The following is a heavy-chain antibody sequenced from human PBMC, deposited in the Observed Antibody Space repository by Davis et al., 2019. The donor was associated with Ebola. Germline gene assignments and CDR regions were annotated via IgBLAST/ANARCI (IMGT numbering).Heavy chain of an antibody. V-gene: IGHV4-31*03. Sequence: PSETLSLTCTVSGGSISSGGYYWSWIRQHPGKGLEWIGYIYYSGSTYYNPSLKSRVTISVDTSKNQFSLKLSSVTAADTAVYYCAREGDIVATGWGYFDYWGQGTLVTVSS. CDR2: IYYSGST. CDR1: GGSISSGGYY. J-gene: IGHJ4*02. D-gene: IGHD5-12*01. CDR3: AREGDIVATGWGYFDY.